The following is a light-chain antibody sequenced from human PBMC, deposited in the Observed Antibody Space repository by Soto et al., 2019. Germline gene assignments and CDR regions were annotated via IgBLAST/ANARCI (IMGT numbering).Light chain of an antibody. V-gene: IGKV1-5*03. Sequence: DIQMTQSPSTLSASVGDRVTITCRASQSISSWLAWYQQKPGKAPKVLIYKASTLESGAPSRFSGSGSGAAFTLTITSLRPEDSATYYCLQNHNYPRTFGQGTKVDIK. CDR3: LQNHNYPRT. CDR2: KAS. J-gene: IGKJ1*01. CDR1: QSISSW.